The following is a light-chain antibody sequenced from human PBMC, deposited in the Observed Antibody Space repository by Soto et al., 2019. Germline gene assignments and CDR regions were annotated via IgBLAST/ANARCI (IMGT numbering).Light chain of an antibody. Sequence: SQLTPAPSSLSASVGVRLTLTCRASQGITDSLAWYQQKIGKAPSFLIYAASTLQRGVPSRFSGSGYGTDFNLTISSLQTEDFATYYCQQHNSYPRTFGPGTKVDIK. J-gene: IGKJ3*01. CDR3: QQHNSYPRT. CDR2: AAS. V-gene: IGKV1-9*01. CDR1: QGITDS.